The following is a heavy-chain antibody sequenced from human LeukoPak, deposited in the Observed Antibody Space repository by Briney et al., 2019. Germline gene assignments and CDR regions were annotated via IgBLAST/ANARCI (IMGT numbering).Heavy chain of an antibody. V-gene: IGHV1-69*13. CDR3: ARGDSVPLGGGNLLRVLYFND. D-gene: IGHD4-23*01. CDR1: GGSFTNCP. CDR2: IIPMFGST. Sequence: SVKVSCKASGGSFTNCPFHWVRQAPGQGLEWMGGIIPMFGSTDYAQKFQGRLTITADESTATAYLELSSLRSEDTAVYYCARGDSVPLGGGNLLRVLYFNDWGQGTLVAVSS. J-gene: IGHJ1*01.